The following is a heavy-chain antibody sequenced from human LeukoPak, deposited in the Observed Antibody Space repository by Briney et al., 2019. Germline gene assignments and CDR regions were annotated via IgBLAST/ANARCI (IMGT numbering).Heavy chain of an antibody. J-gene: IGHJ4*02. CDR1: GGSISSSSYY. CDR2: ICYSGST. D-gene: IGHD6-6*01. CDR3: ARHVYSSSSGVVDY. V-gene: IGHV4-39*01. Sequence: PSETLSLTCTVSGGSISSSSYYWGWIRQPPGKGLEWIGSICYSGSTYYNPSLKSRVTISVDTSKNQFSLKLSSVTAADTAVYYCARHVYSSSSGVVDYWGQGTLVTVSS.